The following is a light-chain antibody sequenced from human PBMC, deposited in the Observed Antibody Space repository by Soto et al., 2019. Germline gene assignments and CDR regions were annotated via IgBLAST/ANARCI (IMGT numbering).Light chain of an antibody. CDR3: CSYAGSYTLV. V-gene: IGLV2-11*01. CDR2: DVS. CDR1: SSDVGGYNY. J-gene: IGLJ1*01. Sequence: QSALTQPRSVSGSPGQSVTISCTGTSSDVGGYNYVSWYQQHPGKAPKLMIYDVSKRPSGVPDRFSGSKSGNTASLTISGLQAEDEADYYCCSYAGSYTLVFGTGTKLTRP.